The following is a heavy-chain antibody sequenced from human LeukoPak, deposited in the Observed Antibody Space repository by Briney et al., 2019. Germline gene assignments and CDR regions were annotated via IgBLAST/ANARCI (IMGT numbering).Heavy chain of an antibody. CDR2: ISYDGSNK. D-gene: IGHD3-3*01. J-gene: IGHJ4*02. Sequence: GRSLRLSCAASGFTFSRYAMHWVRQAPGKGLEWVALISYDGSNKYYVDSVKGRFTISRDNSKYTLYLQMNSLRAEDTAVYYCAKMWWSGYPQGVDYWGQGTLVTVSS. CDR1: GFTFSRYA. V-gene: IGHV3-30*18. CDR3: AKMWWSGYPQGVDY.